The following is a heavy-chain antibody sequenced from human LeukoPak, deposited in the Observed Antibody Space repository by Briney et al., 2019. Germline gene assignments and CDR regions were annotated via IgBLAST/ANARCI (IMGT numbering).Heavy chain of an antibody. CDR3: ASNSGSYNGAFDI. J-gene: IGHJ3*02. CDR2: INPSGGST. Sequence: ASVKVSCKASGYTFTSYYMHWVRQAPGQGLEWMGIINPSGGSTSYAQKFQGRVTMTRDMSTSTVYMELSSLRSEDTAVYYCASNSGSYNGAFDIWGQGTMVTVSS. V-gene: IGHV1-46*01. CDR1: GYTFTSYY. D-gene: IGHD1-26*01.